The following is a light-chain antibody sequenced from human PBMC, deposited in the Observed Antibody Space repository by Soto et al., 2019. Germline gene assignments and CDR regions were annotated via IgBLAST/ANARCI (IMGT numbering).Light chain of an antibody. Sequence: DIQMTQSPSTLSASVGDGVTITCRASQSISNRLAWYQQRPGKAPKYLIYDASTRAPGFPARFSGSGSGTDFTLTISSLQSEDFATYYCQQYNSYRTFGQGTKVDIK. V-gene: IGKV1-5*01. CDR2: DAS. J-gene: IGKJ1*01. CDR1: QSISNR. CDR3: QQYNSYRT.